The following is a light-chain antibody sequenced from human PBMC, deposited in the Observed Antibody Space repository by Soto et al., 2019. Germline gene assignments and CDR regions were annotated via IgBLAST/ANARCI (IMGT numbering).Light chain of an antibody. V-gene: IGKV1-13*02. Sequence: AIQMTQSPSSLSASVGARVTITCRASQGINTGIAWYQQKPGKSPKLLIYETSNLASGVSLRFSGTGYGTQFSLTIGGLQPEDFATYHCQQFSAYPLTFGGGTKVDIK. CDR2: ETS. CDR1: QGINTG. CDR3: QQFSAYPLT. J-gene: IGKJ4*01.